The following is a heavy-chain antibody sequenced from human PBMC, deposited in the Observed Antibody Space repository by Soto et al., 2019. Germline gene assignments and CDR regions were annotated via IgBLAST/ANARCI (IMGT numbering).Heavy chain of an antibody. J-gene: IGHJ4*02. CDR3: ARNPIAAAGPSRWKTKREYFDY. V-gene: IGHV1-3*01. D-gene: IGHD6-13*01. Sequence: GASVKVSCKASGYTFTSYAMHWVRQAPGQRLEWMGWINAGNSNTKYSQKFQGRVTITRDTSASTAYMELSSLRSEDTAVYYCARNPIAAAGPSRWKTKREYFDYWGQGTLVTVSS. CDR1: GYTFTSYA. CDR2: INAGNSNT.